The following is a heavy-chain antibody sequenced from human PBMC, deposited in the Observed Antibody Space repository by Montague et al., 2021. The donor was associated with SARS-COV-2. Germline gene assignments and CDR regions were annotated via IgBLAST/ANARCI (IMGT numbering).Heavy chain of an antibody. J-gene: IGHJ6*02. CDR1: GVVELRRRS. CDR3: ARGHYYGRKDYYYGVDV. D-gene: IGHD3-10*01. CDR2: YLAKKT. Sequence: SETLSLTCTVSGVVELRRRSEEHTSELQSPMYLVCRLYLAKKTNYNPSLESRVTISLDTSKNQFSLKLSSVTAADTAVYYCARGHYYGRKDYYYGVDVWGQGTTVTVSS. V-gene: IGHV4-61*01.